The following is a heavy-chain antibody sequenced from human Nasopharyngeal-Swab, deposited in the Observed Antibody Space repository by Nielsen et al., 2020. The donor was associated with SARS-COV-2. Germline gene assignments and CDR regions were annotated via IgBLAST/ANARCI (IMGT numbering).Heavy chain of an antibody. CDR2: IYHSGST. CDR1: GYSISSGYY. Sequence: SETLSLTCTVSGYSISSGYYWGWIRQPPGKGLEWIGSIYHSGSTYYNPSLKSRVTISVDTSKNQFSLKLSSVTAADTAVYYCARIGCSGGSCYCDYWGQGTLVTVSS. J-gene: IGHJ4*02. V-gene: IGHV4-38-2*02. D-gene: IGHD2-15*01. CDR3: ARIGCSGGSCYCDY.